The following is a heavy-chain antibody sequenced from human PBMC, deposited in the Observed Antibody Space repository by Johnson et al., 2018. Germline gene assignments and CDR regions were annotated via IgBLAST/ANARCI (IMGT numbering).Heavy chain of an antibody. J-gene: IGHJ6*03. V-gene: IGHV4-59*01. CDR2: IYYSGST. Sequence: QVQLQESGPGLVKPSETLSLTCTVSGGSISSYYWSWIRQPPGKGLEWIGYIYYSGSTNYNPSLKSRVTISVDTSKNQFSLKLSSLTAADTAVYYCAKNYYYYYYMDVWGKGTTVTVSS. CDR1: GGSISSYY. CDR3: AKNYYYYYYMDV.